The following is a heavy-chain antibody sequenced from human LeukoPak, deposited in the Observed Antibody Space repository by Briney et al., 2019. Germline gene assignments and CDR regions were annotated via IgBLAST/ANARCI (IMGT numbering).Heavy chain of an antibody. CDR1: SGSISSSIYY. CDR3: AVEGSGYSYGYIDY. D-gene: IGHD5-18*01. CDR2: IYYSGST. V-gene: IGHV4-39*01. J-gene: IGHJ4*02. Sequence: SETLSLTCTVSSGSISSSIYYWGWIRQPPGKGLEWIGSIYYSGSTYYNPSLKSRVTISVDTSKNQFSLKLSSVTAADTAVYYCAVEGSGYSYGYIDYWGQGTLVTVSS.